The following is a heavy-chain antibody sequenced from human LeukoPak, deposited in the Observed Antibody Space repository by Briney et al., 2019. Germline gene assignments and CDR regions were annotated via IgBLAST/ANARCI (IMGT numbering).Heavy chain of an antibody. Sequence: PSETLSLTCTVSGGSISSHYWSWIRQPPGKGLEWIGYIYYSGSTNYNPSLKSRVTISVDTSKNQFSLKLSSVTAADTAVYYCASGRGLRWWPIDYWGQGTLVTVSS. D-gene: IGHD4-23*01. J-gene: IGHJ4*02. V-gene: IGHV4-59*11. CDR2: IYYSGST. CDR1: GGSISSHY. CDR3: ASGRGLRWWPIDY.